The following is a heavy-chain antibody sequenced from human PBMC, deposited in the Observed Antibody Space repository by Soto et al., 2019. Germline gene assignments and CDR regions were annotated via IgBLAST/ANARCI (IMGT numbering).Heavy chain of an antibody. V-gene: IGHV4-34*01. Sequence: SETLSLTCAVYGGSFSGYYWSWIRQPPGKGLEWIGEINHSGSTNYNPSLKSRVTISVDTSKNQFSLKLSSVTAADTAVYYCARLIRTIYYDNYPRGLDPWGQGTLVTVSS. CDR2: INHSGST. D-gene: IGHD3-22*01. CDR1: GGSFSGYY. CDR3: ARLIRTIYYDNYPRGLDP. J-gene: IGHJ5*02.